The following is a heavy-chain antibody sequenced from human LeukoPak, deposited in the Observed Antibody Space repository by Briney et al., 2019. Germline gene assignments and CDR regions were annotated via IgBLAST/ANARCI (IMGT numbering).Heavy chain of an antibody. V-gene: IGHV3-21*01. J-gene: IGHJ4*02. CDR1: GFTFGSYS. D-gene: IGHD2-2*01. Sequence: GGSLRLSCAASGFTFGSYSMTWVRQAPGKGLEWVSSISSSSSYIYYADSVKGRFTISRDNAKNSLYLQMNSLRAEDTAVYYCARARLYCSSTSCYEAGDDYWGQGTLVTVSS. CDR2: ISSSSSYI. CDR3: ARARLYCSSTSCYEAGDDY.